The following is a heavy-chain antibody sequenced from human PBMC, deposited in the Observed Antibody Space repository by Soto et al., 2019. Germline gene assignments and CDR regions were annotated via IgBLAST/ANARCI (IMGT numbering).Heavy chain of an antibody. CDR2: ISSSGAST. CDR1: RLTFSSYA. CDR3: ARVTKYYGMDV. D-gene: IGHD1-1*01. Sequence: EVQLLESGGGLVQPGGSLRLSCAASRLTFSSYAMSWVRQTPGKGLEWVSAISSSGASTYSADSVKGRFTISRDNSKNTLYLQMNSLRAEDTAVYYCARVTKYYGMDVWGQGTTVTVSS. J-gene: IGHJ6*02. V-gene: IGHV3-23*01.